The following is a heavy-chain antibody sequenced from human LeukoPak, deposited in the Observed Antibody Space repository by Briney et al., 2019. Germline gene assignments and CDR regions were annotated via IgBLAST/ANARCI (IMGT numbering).Heavy chain of an antibody. D-gene: IGHD2-2*01. CDR3: AKFEYPMGDYYYGMDV. CDR1: GYTFTGYY. V-gene: IGHV1-2*02. Sequence: ASVKVSCKASGYTFTGYYMHWVRQAPGQGLEWMGWINPNSGGTNYAQKFQGRVTMTRDTSISTAYMELSRLRSDDTAVYYCAKFEYPMGDYYYGMDVWGQGTTVTVSS. CDR2: INPNSGGT. J-gene: IGHJ6*02.